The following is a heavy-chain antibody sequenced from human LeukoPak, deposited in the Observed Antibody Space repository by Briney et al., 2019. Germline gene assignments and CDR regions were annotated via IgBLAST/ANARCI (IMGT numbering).Heavy chain of an antibody. V-gene: IGHV4-34*01. Sequence: PSETLSLTCAVYGGSFSGYYWSWIRQPPGKGLEWIGEINHSGSTNYNPSLKSRVTISVDTSKNQFSLKLSSVTAADTAVYYCARRINRGCYSLYYYYMDVWGKGTTVTVSS. CDR3: ARRINRGCYSLYYYYMDV. D-gene: IGHD1-26*01. CDR2: INHSGST. CDR1: GGSFSGYY. J-gene: IGHJ6*03.